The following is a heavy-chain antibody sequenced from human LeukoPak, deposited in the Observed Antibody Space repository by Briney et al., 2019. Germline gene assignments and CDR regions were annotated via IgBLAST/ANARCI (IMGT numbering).Heavy chain of an antibody. V-gene: IGHV3-30*18. CDR2: ISSDGATQ. CDR1: GFTFDNYG. CDR3: AKGCLGGGNCFFFQH. D-gene: IGHD2-15*01. Sequence: GGSLRLSCAASGFTFDNYGMHWVRQAPGKGLEWVADISSDGATQYYADSVKGRFTISRDNSKNTLSLQMNSLRPGDTAVYYCAKGCLGGGNCFFFQHWGQGTLVTVSS. J-gene: IGHJ1*01.